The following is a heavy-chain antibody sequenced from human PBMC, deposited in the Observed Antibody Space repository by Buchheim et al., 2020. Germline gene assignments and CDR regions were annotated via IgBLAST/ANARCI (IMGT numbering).Heavy chain of an antibody. D-gene: IGHD3-10*01. CDR1: GFTFSSYA. CDR2: ISYDGSNK. CDR3: ARDPRITSYGMDV. J-gene: IGHJ6*02. Sequence: QVQLVESGGGLVQPGRSLRLSCAASGFTFSSYAMHWVRQAPGKGLEWVAVISYDGSNKYYADSVKGRFTISRDNSKNTLYLQMISLRAEDTAVYYCARDPRITSYGMDVWGQGTT. V-gene: IGHV3-30*04.